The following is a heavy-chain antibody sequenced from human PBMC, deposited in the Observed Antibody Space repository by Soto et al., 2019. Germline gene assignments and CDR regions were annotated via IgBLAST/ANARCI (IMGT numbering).Heavy chain of an antibody. D-gene: IGHD1-26*01. J-gene: IGHJ4*02. CDR1: GCSISSGGYS. CDR3: ARATTTKDFDY. CDR2: IYHSGST. Sequence: SETLSLTCSVSGCSISSGGYSWSWIRQPPGKGLEWIGYIYHSGSTYYNPSLKSRVTISVDRSKNQFSLKLSSVTAADTAVYYCARATTTKDFDYWGQGTLVTVSS. V-gene: IGHV4-30-2*01.